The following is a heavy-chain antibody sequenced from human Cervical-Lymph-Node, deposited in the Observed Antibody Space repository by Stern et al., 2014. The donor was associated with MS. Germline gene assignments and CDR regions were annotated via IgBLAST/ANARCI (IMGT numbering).Heavy chain of an antibody. J-gene: IGHJ4*02. CDR2: VHYSGKN. CDR3: VRDGLTGSDY. D-gene: IGHD1-20*01. Sequence: QVQLQESGPGLLKPSETLSLTCSVSGVSVTSSSYYWSWVRQSPGKGLEWIGHVHYSGKNSYNPSLKSRVSISVDTSKNHFSLRLDSVTAADTAVYYCVRDGLTGSDYWGQGTLVAVSS. CDR1: GVSVTSSSYY. V-gene: IGHV4-61*03.